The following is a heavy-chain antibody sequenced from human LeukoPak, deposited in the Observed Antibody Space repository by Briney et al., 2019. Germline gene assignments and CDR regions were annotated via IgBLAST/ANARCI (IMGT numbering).Heavy chain of an antibody. D-gene: IGHD6-19*01. Sequence: TSETLSLTCAVYGGSFSGYYWSWIRQPPGKGLEWIGEINHSGSTNYNPSLKSRVTISVDTSKNQFSLKLSSVTAADTAVYYCAGKYSSGWPPARAFDIWGQGTMVTVSS. CDR1: GGSFSGYY. J-gene: IGHJ3*02. V-gene: IGHV4-34*01. CDR3: AGKYSSGWPPARAFDI. CDR2: INHSGST.